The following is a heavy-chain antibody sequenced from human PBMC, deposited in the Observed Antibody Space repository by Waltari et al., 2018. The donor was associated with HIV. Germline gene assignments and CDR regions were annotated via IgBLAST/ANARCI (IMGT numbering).Heavy chain of an antibody. J-gene: IGHJ4*02. CDR2: INGDGSGT. CDR3: TREGVETTAPADY. V-gene: IGHV3-74*01. CDR1: GFTFSSHW. Sequence: GGSLRLSCAASGFTFSSHWMHWVRQAPGKGLVWVARINGDGSGTSYADSVRGRFSISRENAENSLHLHMNSVRPEDTGLYYCTREGVETTAPADYWGQGTLVTVSS. D-gene: IGHD4-17*01.